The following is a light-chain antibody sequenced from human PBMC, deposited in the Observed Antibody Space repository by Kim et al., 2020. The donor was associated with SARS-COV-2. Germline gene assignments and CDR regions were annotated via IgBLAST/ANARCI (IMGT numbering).Light chain of an antibody. CDR3: QQYYTAPWT. J-gene: IGKJ1*01. CDR1: QSILHSSNNKNY. CDR2: WAS. V-gene: IGKV4-1*01. Sequence: ATINCKSSQSILHSSNNKNYLVWYQQKPGQPPKLLIYWASTRESGVPDRFSGSGSGTDFTLTISSLQAEDVAIYYCQQYYTAPWTFGQGTKVEIK.